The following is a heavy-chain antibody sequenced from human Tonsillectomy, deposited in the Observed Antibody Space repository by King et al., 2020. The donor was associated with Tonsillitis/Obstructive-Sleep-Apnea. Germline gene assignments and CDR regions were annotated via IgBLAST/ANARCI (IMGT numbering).Heavy chain of an antibody. V-gene: IGHV4-39*01. D-gene: IGHD3-3*01. CDR2: IYYSGST. Sequence: QLQESGPGLVKPSETLSLTCTVSGGSISSSSYCWGWIRQPPGKGLEWIGSIYYSGSTYYNPSLKSRVTISVDTSKNQFSLKLSSVTAADTAVYYCARVAAYDFWSGHISYYYYYYMDVWGKGTTVTVSS. CDR1: GGSISSSSYC. CDR3: ARVAAYDFWSGHISYYYYYYMDV. J-gene: IGHJ6*03.